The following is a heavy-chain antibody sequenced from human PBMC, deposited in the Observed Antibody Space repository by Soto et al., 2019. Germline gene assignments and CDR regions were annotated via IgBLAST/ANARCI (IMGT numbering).Heavy chain of an antibody. CDR2: ISPDDSET. V-gene: IGHV5-51*01. CDR1: GHSFTNYW. D-gene: IGHD3-10*01. Sequence: GESLKISCKDSGHSFTNYWIVWVRQMPGKGLEWMGTISPDDSETRYSPSFQGQVTISADKSINTAYLQWSSLKASDTAIYYCATTQSSATFKTYYYDMHVWGQGTTVTVSS. J-gene: IGHJ6*02. CDR3: ATTQSSATFKTYYYDMHV.